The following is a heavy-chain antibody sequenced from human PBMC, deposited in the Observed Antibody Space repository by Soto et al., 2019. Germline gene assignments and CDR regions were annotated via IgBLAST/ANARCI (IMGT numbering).Heavy chain of an antibody. CDR2: IYYSGST. J-gene: IGHJ5*02. V-gene: IGHV4-31*03. CDR1: GGSISSGGYY. Sequence: PSETLSLTCTVSGGSISSGGYYWSRIRQHPGKGLEWIGYIYYSGSTYYNPSLKSRVTISVDTSKNQFSLKLSSVTAADTAVYYCAKFSYHDSSGYYLYWFDPWGQGALVTVSS. D-gene: IGHD3-22*01. CDR3: AKFSYHDSSGYYLYWFDP.